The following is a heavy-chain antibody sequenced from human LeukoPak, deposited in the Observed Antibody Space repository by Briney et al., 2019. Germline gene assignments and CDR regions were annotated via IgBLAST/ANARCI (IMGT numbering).Heavy chain of an antibody. J-gene: IGHJ4*02. D-gene: IGHD6-19*01. Sequence: PGGSLRLSCVASGFTFSNYWMSWVRQAPGKGLEWVANIKQDGSENFYVDSVKGRFTISRDNAKKSLYLQMNSLRVEDTAAYYCARVQGSSGPGIFEYWGQGTLVTVSS. CDR2: IKQDGSEN. V-gene: IGHV3-7*01. CDR1: GFTFSNYW. CDR3: ARVQGSSGPGIFEY.